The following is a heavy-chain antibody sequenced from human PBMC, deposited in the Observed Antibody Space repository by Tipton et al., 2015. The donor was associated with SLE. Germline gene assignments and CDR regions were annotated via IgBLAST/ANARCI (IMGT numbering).Heavy chain of an antibody. J-gene: IGHJ5*02. CDR1: GASVSSFC. CDR2: VCNSVST. D-gene: IGHD4-17*01. CDR3: ARRTDQNWFDP. V-gene: IGHV4-59*02. Sequence: TLSLTCTVSGASVSSFCWNWIRQSPGKGLEWIACVCNSVSTNYDPSLKSRGTISVDTSKNQFSLKLSSVAAADTAVYYCARRTDQNWFDPWGQGTLVTVSS.